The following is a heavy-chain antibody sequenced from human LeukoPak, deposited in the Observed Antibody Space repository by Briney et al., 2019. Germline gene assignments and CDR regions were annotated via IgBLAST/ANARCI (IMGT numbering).Heavy chain of an antibody. V-gene: IGHV3-30*03. CDR2: VSSDATSK. J-gene: IGHJ4*02. Sequence: GGSLRLSCAASGFTFTNYGMHWVRQAPGKGLEWVAVVSSDATSKYYADSVKGRFTISRDNSKNTLYLQMNNVRVEDTAVYFCARYHTALNYWGQGTLVTASS. D-gene: IGHD5-18*01. CDR1: GFTFTNYG. CDR3: ARYHTALNY.